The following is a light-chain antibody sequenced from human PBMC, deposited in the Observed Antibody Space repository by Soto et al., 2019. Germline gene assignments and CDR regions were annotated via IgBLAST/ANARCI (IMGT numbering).Light chain of an antibody. CDR1: SSDVGGYNY. J-gene: IGLJ3*02. V-gene: IGLV2-8*01. CDR3: SSYAASNNFYFV. CDR2: EVT. Sequence: QSALTQPPSASGSPGQSVTISCTGTSSDVGGYNYVSWYQQYPGRATKLMIYEVTQRPSGVPERFSGSKSGNTASLTVSGLQAEDEADYCCSSYAASNNFYFVFGGGTKLTVL.